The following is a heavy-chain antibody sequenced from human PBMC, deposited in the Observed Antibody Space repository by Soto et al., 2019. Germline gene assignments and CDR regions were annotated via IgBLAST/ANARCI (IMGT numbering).Heavy chain of an antibody. Sequence: EVQLVESGGGLVQPGGSLRLSCAVFGFTFSNYEMNWVRQAPGKGLEWVSYISDSGRAIYYAESVKGRFTISRDNAKNSLYLQMNSLRAEGTAVYYCARDPEIYSGKFDYGLDVWGQGTTVTVSS. CDR1: GFTFSNYE. V-gene: IGHV3-48*03. CDR2: ISDSGRAI. CDR3: ARDPEIYSGKFDYGLDV. J-gene: IGHJ6*02. D-gene: IGHD4-4*01.